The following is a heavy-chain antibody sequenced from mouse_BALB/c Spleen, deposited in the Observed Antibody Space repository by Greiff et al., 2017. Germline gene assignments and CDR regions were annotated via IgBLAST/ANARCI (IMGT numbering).Heavy chain of an antibody. CDR2: ISYDGSN. J-gene: IGHJ2*01. CDR1: GYSITSGYY. Sequence: VQLKQSGPGLVKPSQSLSLTCSVTGYSITSGYYWNWIRQFPGNKLEWMGYISYDGSNNYNPSLKNRISITRDTSKNQFFLKLNSVTTEDTATYYCVIYYGYDVYFDYWGQGTTLTVSS. D-gene: IGHD2-2*01. V-gene: IGHV3-6*02. CDR3: VIYYGYDVYFDY.